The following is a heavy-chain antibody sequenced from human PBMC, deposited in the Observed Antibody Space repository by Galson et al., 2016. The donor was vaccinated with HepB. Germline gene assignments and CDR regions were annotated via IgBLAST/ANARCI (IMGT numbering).Heavy chain of an antibody. D-gene: IGHD3-22*01. V-gene: IGHV4-59*08. CDR1: GGSINSYY. CDR3: AVDREITMRAFVI. J-gene: IGHJ3*02. CDR2: VYYSGST. Sequence: SETLSLTCSVSGGSINSYYWSWIRQPPGKGLEWIGYVYYSGSTNYNPSFKTRVNISVDTSKSQFYLKLNSVTAADTASYYCAVDREITMRAFVIGGQGTMVTVSS.